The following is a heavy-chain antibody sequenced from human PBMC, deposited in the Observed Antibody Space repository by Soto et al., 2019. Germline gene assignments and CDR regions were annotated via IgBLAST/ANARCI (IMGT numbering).Heavy chain of an antibody. Sequence: EVQLVESGGGLVKPGGSMRLSCAVSGFTFSSQTMNWVRQAPGKGLEWVSSVSSSGSYKYYEDSVKGRFTISRDNAKNSLYLQMNSLRAEDTAVYFCASPRGLDDAFDFWGQGTMVTVSS. D-gene: IGHD3-10*01. CDR3: ASPRGLDDAFDF. V-gene: IGHV3-21*01. CDR2: VSSSGSYK. J-gene: IGHJ3*01. CDR1: GFTFSSQT.